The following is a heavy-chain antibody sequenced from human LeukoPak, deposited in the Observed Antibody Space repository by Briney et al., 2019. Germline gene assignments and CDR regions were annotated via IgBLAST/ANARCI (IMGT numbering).Heavy chain of an antibody. Sequence: PGGSLRLSCAASGFTFSSYSMNWVRQAPGKGLEWVSSISSSSSYIYYADSVKGRFTISRDNAKNLLYLQMNSLRAEDTAVYYCARVYSSSSGKNAFDIWGQGTRVTVSS. V-gene: IGHV3-21*03. CDR3: ARVYSSSSGKNAFDI. D-gene: IGHD6-6*01. CDR1: GFTFSSYS. CDR2: ISSSSSYI. J-gene: IGHJ3*02.